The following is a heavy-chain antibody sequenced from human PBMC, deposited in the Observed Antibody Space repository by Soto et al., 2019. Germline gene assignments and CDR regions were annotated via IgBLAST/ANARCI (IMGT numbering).Heavy chain of an antibody. CDR1: GGSISSSSYY. D-gene: IGHD6-19*01. J-gene: IGHJ4*02. V-gene: IGHV4-39*01. Sequence: LETPSETLSLTCTVSGGSISSSSYYWGWIRQPPGKGLEWIGSIYYSGSTDYNPSLKSRVTISVDTSKNQFSLKRSSVTAADPAVYYCARRTAYSSVGDYWGQETLVTVSS. CDR3: ARRTAYSSVGDY. CDR2: IYYSGST.